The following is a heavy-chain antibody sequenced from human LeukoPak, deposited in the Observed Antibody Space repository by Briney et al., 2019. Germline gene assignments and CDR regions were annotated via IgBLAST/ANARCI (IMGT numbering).Heavy chain of an antibody. CDR3: GKHGSACDH. D-gene: IGHD2-15*01. V-gene: IGHV3-30*02. CDR1: GFIFSTYG. CDR2: IRPDGSDT. Sequence: PGGSLRLSCGASGFIFSTYGMHWVRQAPGKGLEWVSFIRPDGSDTSYAGSVKGRFTISRDNSKNTLYLQMNTLRPDDTAIYYCGKHGSACDHWGQGTLVTVS. J-gene: IGHJ4*02.